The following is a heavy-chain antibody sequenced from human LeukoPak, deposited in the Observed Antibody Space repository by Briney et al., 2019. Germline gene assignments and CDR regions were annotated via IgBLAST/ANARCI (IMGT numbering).Heavy chain of an antibody. J-gene: IGHJ5*02. D-gene: IGHD3-3*01. Sequence: VASVKVSCKASGGTFSSYAISWVRQAPGQGLEWMGGIIPIFGTANYAQKFQGRVTITADESTSTAYMELSSLRSEDTAVYYCAREIAFWSGYTGGNWFDPWGQGTLVTVSS. CDR3: AREIAFWSGYTGGNWFDP. CDR1: GGTFSSYA. V-gene: IGHV1-69*13. CDR2: IIPIFGTA.